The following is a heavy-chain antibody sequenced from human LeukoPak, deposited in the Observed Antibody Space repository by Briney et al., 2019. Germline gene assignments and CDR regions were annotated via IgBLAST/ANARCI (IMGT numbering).Heavy chain of an antibody. CDR2: INHSGST. J-gene: IGHJ4*02. Sequence: PSETLSLTCAVYGGSFSGYYWSWIRQPPGKGLEWIGEINHSGSTNYNPSLKSRVTISVDTSKNQFSLKLSSVTAADTAVYYCASRKLGNDCWGQGTLVTVSS. D-gene: IGHD7-27*01. V-gene: IGHV4-34*01. CDR1: GGSFSGYY. CDR3: ASRKLGNDC.